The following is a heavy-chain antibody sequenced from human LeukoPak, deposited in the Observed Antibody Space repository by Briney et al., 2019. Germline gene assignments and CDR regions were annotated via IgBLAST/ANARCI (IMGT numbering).Heavy chain of an antibody. D-gene: IGHD3-10*01. CDR3: ARDRSGSYPNWFDP. V-gene: IGHV3-23*01. Sequence: GGSLRLSCAASGFTFSSYGMSWVRQAPGKGLEWVSAITGNGANTFYADSVKSRFTISRDNSKNTMYLQMNSLRAEDTALYYCARDRSGSYPNWFDPWGQGTLVTVSS. CDR1: GFTFSSYG. J-gene: IGHJ5*02. CDR2: ITGNGANT.